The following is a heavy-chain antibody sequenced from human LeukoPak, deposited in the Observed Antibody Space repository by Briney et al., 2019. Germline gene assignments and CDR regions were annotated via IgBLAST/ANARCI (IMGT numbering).Heavy chain of an antibody. CDR1: GFTLNSFG. V-gene: IGHV3-74*01. CDR2: IGAST. CDR3: ARGYSGSYLDY. D-gene: IGHD1-26*01. Sequence: QPGGSLRLSCIASGFTLNSFGMSWVRQAPGKGLQWVSSIGASTSYADSVKGRFTISRDNAKNTLYLQMNSLRAEDTAVYYCARGYSGSYLDYWGQGTLVTVSS. J-gene: IGHJ4*02.